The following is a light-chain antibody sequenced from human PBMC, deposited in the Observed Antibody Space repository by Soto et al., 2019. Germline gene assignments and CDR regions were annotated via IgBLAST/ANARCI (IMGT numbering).Light chain of an antibody. CDR3: HQYGGSPQT. V-gene: IGKV3-20*01. CDR2: GAS. Sequence: EIVLTQSPGTLALSPGEGATLSCRASQSVSKYLAWYQQKPGQAPRLLIYGASSRATGIPDSFSGSGSGTDFTLNLSRLEPEDFAVYDWHQYGGSPQTFGQGTKVEIK. CDR1: QSVSKY. J-gene: IGKJ1*01.